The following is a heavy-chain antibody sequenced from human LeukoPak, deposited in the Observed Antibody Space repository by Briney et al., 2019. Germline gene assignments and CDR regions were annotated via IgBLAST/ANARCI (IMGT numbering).Heavy chain of an antibody. CDR3: ARGLEDYNQLLLYYFDY. Sequence: SETLSLTCAVYGGSSSGYYWSWIRQSPGKGLEWIGKIYHGGSTNYNPSLKSRVTMSVDTSKNQFSLNLSSVTAADTAVYYCARGLEDYNQLLLYYFDYWGQGTLVSVSS. CDR1: GGSSSGYY. D-gene: IGHD2-2*01. V-gene: IGHV4-34*01. J-gene: IGHJ4*02. CDR2: IYHGGST.